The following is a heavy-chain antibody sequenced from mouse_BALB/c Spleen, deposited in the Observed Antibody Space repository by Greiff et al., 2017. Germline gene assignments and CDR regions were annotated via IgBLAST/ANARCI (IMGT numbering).Heavy chain of an antibody. CDR1: GYTFTSYY. CDR3: ARLGLYAMDY. D-gene: IGHD4-1*01. V-gene: IGHV1S56*01. CDR2: IYPGNVNT. J-gene: IGHJ4*01. Sequence: VQLQQSGPELVKPGASVRISCKASGYTFTSYYIHWVKQRPGQGLEWIGWIYPGNVNTKYNEKFKGKATLTADKSSSTAYMQLSSLTSEDSAVYFCARLGLYAMDYWGQGTSVTVSS.